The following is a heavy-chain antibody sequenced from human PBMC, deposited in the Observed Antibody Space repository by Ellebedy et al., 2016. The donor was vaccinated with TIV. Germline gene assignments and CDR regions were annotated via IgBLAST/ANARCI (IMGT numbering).Heavy chain of an antibody. V-gene: IGHV1-46*01. Sequence: ASVKVSCKASGYTFTSQTMHWVRQAPGQGLEWMGIINPSGGSTSNAQKIQGRVTMTRDTSTSTVYMELTSLRSEDTAVYYCARGGSGTDWYFDLWGRGTLVTVSS. J-gene: IGHJ2*01. CDR2: INPSGGST. CDR3: ARGGSGTDWYFDL. CDR1: GYTFTSQT. D-gene: IGHD6-13*01.